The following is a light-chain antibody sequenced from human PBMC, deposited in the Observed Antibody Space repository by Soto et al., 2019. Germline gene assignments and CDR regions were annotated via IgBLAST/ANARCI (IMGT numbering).Light chain of an antibody. Sequence: DIQMTQSPSTLSASEGDRVTITCRSSQSLSSWLAWYQQKPGKAPKLLIYKASTLESGVPSRFSGSESGTEFTLTITSLQPDDFAIYYCQQYNSYSPLTFGGGTKVDIK. J-gene: IGKJ4*01. CDR2: KAS. V-gene: IGKV1-5*03. CDR3: QQYNSYSPLT. CDR1: QSLSSW.